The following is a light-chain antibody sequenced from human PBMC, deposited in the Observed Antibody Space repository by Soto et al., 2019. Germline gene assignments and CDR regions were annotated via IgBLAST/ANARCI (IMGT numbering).Light chain of an antibody. CDR1: SSDVGTYNY. J-gene: IGLJ1*01. CDR2: EVS. V-gene: IGLV2-8*01. CDR3: SSYAGSNNLGV. Sequence: QSALTQPPSASGSPGQSVTISCTGTSSDVGTYNYVSWYQQHPGKAPKLMIYEVSERPSGVPDRFSGSKSGNTASLTVSGLQAEDKADSYCSSYAGSNNLGVFGTGTKLTVL.